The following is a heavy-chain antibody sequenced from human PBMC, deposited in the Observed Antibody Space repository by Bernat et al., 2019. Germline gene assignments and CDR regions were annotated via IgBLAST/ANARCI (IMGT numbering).Heavy chain of an antibody. J-gene: IGHJ3*02. D-gene: IGHD5-12*01. Sequence: EVQLVESGGGLVQPGGSLRLSCSASGFTFSSYAMHWVRQAPGKGLEYVSAISSNGGSTYYADSVKGRFTISRDNYKNTLYHQMSSLRAEDTAVYDCGRRQLRVKSAFDIWGQGTMVTVSS. V-gene: IGHV3-64D*06. CDR2: ISSNGGST. CDR3: GRRQLRVKSAFDI. CDR1: GFTFSSYA.